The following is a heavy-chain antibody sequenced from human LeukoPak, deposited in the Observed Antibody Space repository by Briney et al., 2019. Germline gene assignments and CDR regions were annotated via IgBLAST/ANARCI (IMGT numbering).Heavy chain of an antibody. CDR3: ASAGYDYGDLSFDY. CDR2: IYYSGST. V-gene: IGHV4-59*08. J-gene: IGHJ4*02. CDR1: GGSISSYY. Sequence: SSETLSLTCTVSGGSISSYYWSWIRQPPGKGLEWIGYIYYSGSTNYNPSLKSRVTISVDTSKNQFSLKLSSVTAADTAVYYCASAGYDYGDLSFDYWGQGTLVTVSS. D-gene: IGHD4-17*01.